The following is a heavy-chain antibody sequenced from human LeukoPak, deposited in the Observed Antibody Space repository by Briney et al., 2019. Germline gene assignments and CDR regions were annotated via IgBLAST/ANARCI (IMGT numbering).Heavy chain of an antibody. CDR1: GGTFSSYA. V-gene: IGHV1-69*05. Sequence: GSSVKVSCKASGGTFSSYAISWVRQAPGQGLEWMGGIIPIFGTANYAQKFQGRVTITTDESTSTAYMELSTLRSEDTAVYYCASRNSDDAFDIWGKGQWSPSLQ. D-gene: IGHD3-10*01. CDR3: ASRNSDDAFDI. CDR2: IIPIFGTA. J-gene: IGHJ3*02.